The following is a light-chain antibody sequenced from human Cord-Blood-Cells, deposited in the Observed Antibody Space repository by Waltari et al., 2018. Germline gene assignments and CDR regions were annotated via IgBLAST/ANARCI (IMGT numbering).Light chain of an antibody. CDR3: QQYNNWPPGT. CDR1: QWVSSN. V-gene: IGKV3-15*01. Sequence: EIVMTQSPATLSVSPVETATLSCRASQWVSSNLAWYQQKPGQAPRLLIYGASTRDTGIPAMFSGSGSGTEFNLTISSLQSEDFAVYYCQQYNNWPPGTFGQGTKVEIK. CDR2: GAS. J-gene: IGKJ1*01.